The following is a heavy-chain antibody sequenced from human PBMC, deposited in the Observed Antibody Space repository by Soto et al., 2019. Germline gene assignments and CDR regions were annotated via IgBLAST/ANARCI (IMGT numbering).Heavy chain of an antibody. CDR2: IVVGSGNT. CDR3: AAGDYYDTHRYLPAY. D-gene: IGHD3-3*01. J-gene: IGHJ4*02. V-gene: IGHV1-58*01. Sequence: SVKVSCKASGFTFITSTVQWVRQARGQPLEWLGWIVVGSGNTIYAQNFQERVTFTRDESTSTAYMELSSLRFEDTGVYYCAAGDYYDTHRYLPAYCGQGTLVTVSS. CDR1: GFTFITST.